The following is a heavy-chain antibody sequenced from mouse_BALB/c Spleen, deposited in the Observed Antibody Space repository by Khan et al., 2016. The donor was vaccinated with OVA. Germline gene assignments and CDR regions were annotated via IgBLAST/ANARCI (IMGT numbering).Heavy chain of an antibody. Sequence: EVELVESGGDLVRPGGSLQLSCTASGFTFSSYSMSWVRQTPDKRLEWVATIRSDGDYTYYPDNVKGRCTISRDNARNTLYLQMSSLNYEDTALYSCASHLTGSFAYWGQGTLVTVSA. J-gene: IGHJ3*01. D-gene: IGHD4-1*01. CDR3: ASHLTGSFAY. V-gene: IGHV5-6*01. CDR1: GFTFSSYS. CDR2: IRSDGDYT.